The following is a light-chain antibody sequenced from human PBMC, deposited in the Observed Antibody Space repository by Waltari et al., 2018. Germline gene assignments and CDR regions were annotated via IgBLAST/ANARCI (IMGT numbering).Light chain of an antibody. CDR1: SSDVGGYNY. J-gene: IGLJ3*02. V-gene: IGLV2-8*01. CDR2: EVS. Sequence: QSALTQPPSASGSPGQSVTISCTGTSSDVGGYNYVSWYQQHPGKAPNLMIVEVSKRPAGVPDRFSGSKSGNTASLTVSGLQAEDEADYYCCSYAFSSNWVFGGGTKLTVL. CDR3: CSYAFSSNWV.